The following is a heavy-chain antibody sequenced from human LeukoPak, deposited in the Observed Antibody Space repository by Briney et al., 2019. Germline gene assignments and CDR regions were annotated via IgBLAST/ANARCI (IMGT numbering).Heavy chain of an antibody. D-gene: IGHD2-15*01. CDR1: GGSISSGDYY. CDR3: AREVAASPSWFDP. Sequence: SETLSLTCTVSGGSISSGDYYWSWIRQPPGKGLEWIGYIYYSGSTYYNPSLKSRVTISVDTSKNQSSLKLSSVTAADTAVYYCAREVAASPSWFDPWGQGTLVTVSS. V-gene: IGHV4-30-4*01. J-gene: IGHJ5*02. CDR2: IYYSGST.